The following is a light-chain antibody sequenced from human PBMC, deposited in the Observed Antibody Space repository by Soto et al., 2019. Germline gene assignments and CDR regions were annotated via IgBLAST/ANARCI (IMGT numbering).Light chain of an antibody. CDR1: QSISSW. Sequence: DIQMTQSPSTLSASVGDRVTITCRASQSISSWLAWYQQRPGKAPKLLIYKASNLERGVPSRFSGSGSGTELTLTISSLHPDDFATYHCQQYYTYPWTFGPGTKVEIK. J-gene: IGKJ1*01. CDR3: QQYYTYPWT. V-gene: IGKV1-5*03. CDR2: KAS.